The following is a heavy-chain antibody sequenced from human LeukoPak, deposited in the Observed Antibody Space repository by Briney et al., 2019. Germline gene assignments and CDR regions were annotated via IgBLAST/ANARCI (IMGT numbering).Heavy chain of an antibody. V-gene: IGHV3-53*01. J-gene: IGHJ6*04. CDR3: ARDHTKWFGEFSYGMDV. Sequence: GGSLRLSCAASGLTVSSNYMSWVRQAPGKGLEWVSVIYSGGSTYYADSVKGRFTISRDNSKNTLYLQMNSLRAEDTAVYYCARDHTKWFGEFSYGMDVWGKGTTVTVSS. CDR1: GLTVSSNY. CDR2: IYSGGST. D-gene: IGHD3-10*01.